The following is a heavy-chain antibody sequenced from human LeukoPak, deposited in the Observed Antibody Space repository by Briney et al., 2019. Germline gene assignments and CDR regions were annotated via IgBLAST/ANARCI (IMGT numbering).Heavy chain of an antibody. CDR3: ARDRHRSSSLDY. D-gene: IGHD6-6*01. J-gene: IGHJ4*02. V-gene: IGHV3-23*01. CDR2: ISGSGGST. Sequence: PGGSLRHSCAASGFTFSSYAMSWVRQAPGKGLEWVSAISGSGGSTYYADSVKGRFTISRDNAKNSLYLQMNSLRAEDTAVYYCARDRHRSSSLDYRGQGTLVTVSS. CDR1: GFTFSSYA.